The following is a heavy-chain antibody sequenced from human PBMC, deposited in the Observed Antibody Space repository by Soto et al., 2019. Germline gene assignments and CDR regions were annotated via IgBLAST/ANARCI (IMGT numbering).Heavy chain of an antibody. Sequence: QVQLVQPGAEVKKPGASVKVSCKASGYTFTSYGVSWVRQAPGQGLEWMGWISAYNGNTKYAQKLQGRVTMTTDTSTNTAYMDLRSLRSDDTAVYYCARDSPPVDYWGQGTLVTVSS. CDR3: ARDSPPVDY. CDR1: GYTFTSYG. CDR2: ISAYNGNT. V-gene: IGHV1-18*01. J-gene: IGHJ4*02.